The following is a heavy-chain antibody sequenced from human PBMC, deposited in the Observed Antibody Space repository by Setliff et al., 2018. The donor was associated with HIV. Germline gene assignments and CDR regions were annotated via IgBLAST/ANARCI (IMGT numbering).Heavy chain of an antibody. J-gene: IGHJ4*02. CDR2: IYHSGST. V-gene: IGHV4-38-2*01. D-gene: IGHD6-19*01. Sequence: ETLSLTCAVSGYSISGGYYGGWIRQPPGKGLAWIGSIYHSGSTYYNPSLKSRVTISVDTSKNQFSLKLNSMTAADTAVYFCVRGPQWLVQKGRVYYFDYWGQGTLVTVSS. CDR1: GYSISGGYY. CDR3: VRGPQWLVQKGRVYYFDY.